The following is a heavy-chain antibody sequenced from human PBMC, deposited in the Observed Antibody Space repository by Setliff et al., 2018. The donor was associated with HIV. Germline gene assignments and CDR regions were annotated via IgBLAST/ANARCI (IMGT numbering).Heavy chain of an antibody. CDR3: ARGGGQYCSGGSCSSRFHYYYYYMDV. CDR2: IRFDGGDK. J-gene: IGHJ6*03. V-gene: IGHV3-30*02. Sequence: GGSLRLSCAASGFTFSNYGMHWIRQAPDKGLEWVAFIRFDGGDKYYADSVKGRFTISRDNAKNSLYLQMNGLRAEDTAVYYCARGGGQYCSGGSCSSRFHYYYYYMDVWGKGTTVTVSS. CDR1: GFTFSNYG. D-gene: IGHD2-15*01.